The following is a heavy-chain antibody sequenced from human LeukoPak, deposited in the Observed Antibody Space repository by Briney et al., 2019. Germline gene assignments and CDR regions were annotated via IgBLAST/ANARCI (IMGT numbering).Heavy chain of an antibody. D-gene: IGHD4-11*01. CDR1: GGSFSGYY. CDR2: INHSGST. V-gene: IGHV4-34*01. CDR3: ARTTVTTSYYYYMDV. Sequence: PSETLSLTCAVYGGSFSGYYWSWIRQPPGKGLEWIGEINHSGSTNYNPSLKSRVTISVDTSKNQFSLKVSSVTAADTAVYYCARTTVTTSYYYYMDVWGKGATVTVSS. J-gene: IGHJ6*03.